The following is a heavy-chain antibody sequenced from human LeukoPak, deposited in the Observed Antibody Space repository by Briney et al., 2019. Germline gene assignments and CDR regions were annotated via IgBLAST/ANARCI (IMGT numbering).Heavy chain of an antibody. J-gene: IGHJ4*02. CDR3: ARADRTSWFDY. CDR1: RFTFSDYY. V-gene: IGHV3-11*05. Sequence: GGSLRLSCAASRFTFSDYYMVWIRKAPGKGLEWVSYISNSGSSTKYADSVKGRFTISRDNAKNSLSLQMNSVRPEDTAVYCCARADRTSWFDYWGQGTLVTVSS. D-gene: IGHD2-2*01. CDR2: ISNSGSST.